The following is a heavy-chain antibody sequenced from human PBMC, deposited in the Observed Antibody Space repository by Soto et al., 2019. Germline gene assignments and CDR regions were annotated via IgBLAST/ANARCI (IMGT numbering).Heavy chain of an antibody. CDR1: GYTFTSYD. CDR3: ARGDSVVVTAIPSPFDY. V-gene: IGHV1-8*01. J-gene: IGHJ4*02. D-gene: IGHD2-21*02. CDR2: MNPNSGNT. Sequence: ASVKVSCKASGYTFTSYDINWVRQATGQGLEWMGWMNPNSGNTGYAQKFQGRVTMTRDTSTSTVYMELSSLRSEDTAVYYCARGDSVVVTAIPSPFDYWGQGTLVTVSS.